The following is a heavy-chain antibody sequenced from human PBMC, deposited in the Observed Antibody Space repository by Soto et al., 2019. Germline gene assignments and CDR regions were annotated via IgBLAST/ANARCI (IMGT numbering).Heavy chain of an antibody. CDR2: ISENGDRQ. Sequence: QVQLVQSGGGVVQTGNSLRLSCTVSGLTFSSSSVHWVRQAPGKGLEWVAVISENGDRQYSTDSVRGRFLVSRATFNNTIYRQMNSLRPEDTGEYFCARRLAPSVSAMGYWGQGALVTVSS. D-gene: IGHD1-26*01. V-gene: IGHV3-30-3*01. CDR3: ARRLAPSVSAMGY. CDR1: GLTFSSSS. J-gene: IGHJ4*02.